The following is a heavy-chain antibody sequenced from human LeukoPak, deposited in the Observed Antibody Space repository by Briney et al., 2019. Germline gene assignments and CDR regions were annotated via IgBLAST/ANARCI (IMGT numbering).Heavy chain of an antibody. D-gene: IGHD3-10*01. J-gene: IGHJ6*03. CDR2: IKQDGSEK. CDR3: ARVDGGSGSHGIWHVNYYMDV. CDR1: GFTFSSYW. V-gene: IGHV3-7*03. Sequence: PGGSLRLSCAASGFTFSSYWMSWVRQAPGKGLEWVANIKQDGSEKYYVDSVKGRFTISRDNAKNSLYLQMNSLRAADTAVYYCARVDGGSGSHGIWHVNYYMDVWGKGTTVTVSS.